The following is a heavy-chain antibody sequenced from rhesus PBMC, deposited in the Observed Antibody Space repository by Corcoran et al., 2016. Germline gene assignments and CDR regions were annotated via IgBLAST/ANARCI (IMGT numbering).Heavy chain of an antibody. D-gene: IGHD3-28*01. J-gene: IGHJ4*01. CDR1: GFTFSSYG. CDR3: AKIPSSANYYDSGYYTVDY. Sequence: EVQLVESGGGLVQPGGSLRLSCAASGFTFSSYGMSWVRQAPGKGLEWVSYISNGVCRTYYAHSVKGRFPISRDNSKNTLSLQMNSLRAEDTAVYYCAKIPSSANYYDSGYYTVDYWGQGVLVTVSS. CDR2: ISNGVCRT. V-gene: IGHV3S5*01.